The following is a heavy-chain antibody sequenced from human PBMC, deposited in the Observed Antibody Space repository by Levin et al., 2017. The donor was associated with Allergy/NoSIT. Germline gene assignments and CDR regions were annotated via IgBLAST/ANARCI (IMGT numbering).Heavy chain of an antibody. CDR2: ISWDGTTT. CDR1: GFTFDDYT. J-gene: IGHJ4*02. D-gene: IGHD3-10*01. CDR3: AKDDYYLSGSVIDY. V-gene: IGHV3-43*01. Sequence: QAGGSLRLSCAASGFTFDDYTMHWVRQPPGKGLEWVSLISWDGTTTYYTDSVKGRFTVSRDNSKNSLYLQMRSLRTEDTALYYCAKDDYYLSGSVIDYWGQGTLVTVSS.